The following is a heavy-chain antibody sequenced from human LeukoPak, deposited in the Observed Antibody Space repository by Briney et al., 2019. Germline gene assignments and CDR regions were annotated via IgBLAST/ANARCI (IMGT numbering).Heavy chain of an antibody. Sequence: NPSETLSLTCTVSGGSISSSTYYWGWIRQPPGKGLEWIGSIYYSGSTYYNPSLKSRVTISVDTSKNQFSLKLSSVTAADTAVYYCARAAAKSGYEWYYFDYWGQGTLVTVSS. V-gene: IGHV4-39*07. CDR2: IYYSGST. D-gene: IGHD5-12*01. CDR1: GGSISSSTYY. CDR3: ARAAAKSGYEWYYFDY. J-gene: IGHJ4*02.